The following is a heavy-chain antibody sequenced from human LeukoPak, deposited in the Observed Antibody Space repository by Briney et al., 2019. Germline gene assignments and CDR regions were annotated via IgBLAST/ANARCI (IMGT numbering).Heavy chain of an antibody. CDR2: IYYSGST. Sequence: SETLSLTCAVYGGSINSGGYYWSWIRQHPGKGLEWIGYIYYSGSTYYNPSLKSRVSILVDTSKNQFSLKLSSVTAADTAVYYCARRLQGYSNGGGGFDYWGQGTLVTVSS. J-gene: IGHJ4*02. D-gene: IGHD4-11*01. CDR3: ARRLQGYSNGGGGFDY. V-gene: IGHV4-31*11. CDR1: GGSINSGGYY.